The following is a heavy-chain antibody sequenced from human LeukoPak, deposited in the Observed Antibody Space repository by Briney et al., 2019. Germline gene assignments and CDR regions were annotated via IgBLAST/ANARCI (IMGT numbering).Heavy chain of an antibody. CDR1: GGSISSYY. V-gene: IGHV4-59*08. Sequence: SETLSLTCTVSGGSISSYYWSWIRQPPGKGLEWIGYIYYSGSTNYNPSLKSRVTISVDTSKNQFSLKLSSVTAADTAVYYCARASVQLEQSGLFAPYYYYYMDVWGKGTTVTISS. D-gene: IGHD1-1*01. CDR2: IYYSGST. J-gene: IGHJ6*03. CDR3: ARASVQLEQSGLFAPYYYYYMDV.